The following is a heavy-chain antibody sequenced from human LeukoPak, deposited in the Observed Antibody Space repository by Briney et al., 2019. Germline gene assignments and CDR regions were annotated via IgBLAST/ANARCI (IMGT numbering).Heavy chain of an antibody. J-gene: IGHJ4*02. D-gene: IGHD1-1*01. V-gene: IGHV7-4-1*02. CDR1: GYIFTSYA. CDR3: AREGITTGTTNFDY. CDR2: INTNTGNP. Sequence: ASVKVSCKASGYIFTSYAMNWVRQAPGQGLEWMGWINTNTGNPTYAQGFTGRFVFSLDTSVSKAYLQISSLKAEDTAVYYCAREGITTGTTNFDYWGQGTLVTVSS.